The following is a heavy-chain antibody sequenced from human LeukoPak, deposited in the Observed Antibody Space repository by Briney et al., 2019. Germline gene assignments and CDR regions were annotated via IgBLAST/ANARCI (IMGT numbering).Heavy chain of an antibody. J-gene: IGHJ4*02. CDR2: SYHSWST. V-gene: IGHV4-30-2*01. CDR3: ARNLVATSTYYFDY. CDR1: GGSISSGGYS. Sequence: SQTLSLTCAVSGGSISSGGYSWSWIRQPPGKDLECIGYSYHSWSTYYNPSLKSRVTISVDRSENQFSLKLSSVTAADTAVYYCARNLVATSTYYFDYWGQGTLVTVSS. D-gene: IGHD5-12*01.